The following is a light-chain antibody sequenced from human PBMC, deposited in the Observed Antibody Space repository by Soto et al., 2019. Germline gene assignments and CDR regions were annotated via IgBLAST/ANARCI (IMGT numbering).Light chain of an antibody. CDR1: QSISSY. J-gene: IGKJ1*01. CDR3: QQYERYST. Sequence: DIQMTQSPSSLSASVGDRVTITCRASQSISSYLNWYQQKPGKAPKLLIYAASSLQSGVPSRFSGSGYGTEFTLTISGLQPEDSATYYCQQYERYSTFGQGTKVDIK. V-gene: IGKV1-39*01. CDR2: AAS.